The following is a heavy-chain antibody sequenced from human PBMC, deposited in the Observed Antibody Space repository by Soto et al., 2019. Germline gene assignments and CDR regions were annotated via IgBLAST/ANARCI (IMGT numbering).Heavy chain of an antibody. J-gene: IGHJ4*02. CDR1: GFTFGDYA. CDR2: ISWNSGSI. V-gene: IGHV3-9*01. Sequence: PGGSLILSCASSGFTFGDYAMHWVRPAPGKGLEWVSGISWNSGSIGYAASVKGRFTITRDNAKNSLYLQMNSLRAEDTALYYCAKARSARGSGSYYFDYWGQGTLVTVSS. D-gene: IGHD1-26*01. CDR3: AKARSARGSGSYYFDY.